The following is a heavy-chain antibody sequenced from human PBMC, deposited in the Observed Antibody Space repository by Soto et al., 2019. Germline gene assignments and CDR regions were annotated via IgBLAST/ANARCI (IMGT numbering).Heavy chain of an antibody. CDR1: GGSFSGYY. D-gene: IGHD3-10*01. Sequence: QVQLQQWGAGLLKPSETLSLTCAVYGGSFSGYYWGWIRQPPGKGLEWIGEINHSGSTNYNPSLKSRVTISVDTSKNQFSLKLSSVTAADTAVYYCARGTMVRGVIKRRGYYYGMDVWGQGTTVTVSS. CDR3: ARGTMVRGVIKRRGYYYGMDV. V-gene: IGHV4-34*01. J-gene: IGHJ6*02. CDR2: INHSGST.